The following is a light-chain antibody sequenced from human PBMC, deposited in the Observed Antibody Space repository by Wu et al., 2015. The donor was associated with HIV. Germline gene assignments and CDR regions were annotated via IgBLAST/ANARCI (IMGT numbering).Light chain of an antibody. V-gene: IGKV3-20*01. CDR2: GAS. CDR1: QSVSNNY. CDR3: QQYGSSPGT. Sequence: EIVLTQSPGTLSLSPGERATLSCRASQSVSNNYLAWYQQKPGQASRLLIYGASTRATGIPDRFSASGSGTDFTLTISRLEPEDFAVYSCQQYGSSPGTFGQGTKVEIK. J-gene: IGKJ1*01.